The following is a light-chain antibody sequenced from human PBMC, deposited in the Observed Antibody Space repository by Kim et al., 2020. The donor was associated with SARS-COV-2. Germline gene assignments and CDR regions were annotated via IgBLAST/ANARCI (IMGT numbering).Light chain of an antibody. J-gene: IGLJ2*01. CDR1: SSNIGAGYD. CDR3: QSYDSSLSVVV. V-gene: IGLV1-40*01. Sequence: QPVLTQPPSVSGAPGQRVTISCTGSSSNIGAGYDVHWYQQLPGTAPKLLISANNNRPSGVPVRFSGSRSVTSASLAITGLQAEDEADYYCQSYDSSLSVVVFGGGTQLTVL. CDR2: ANN.